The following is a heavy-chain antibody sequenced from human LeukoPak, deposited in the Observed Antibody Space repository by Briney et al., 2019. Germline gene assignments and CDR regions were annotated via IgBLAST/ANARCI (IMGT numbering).Heavy chain of an antibody. V-gene: IGHV3-23*01. Sequence: GGSLRLSCAASGFTFSSYAMSWVRQAPGKGLEWVSAISGSGGSTYYADSVKGRFTISRDNSKNTLYLQMNSLRAEDTAVYYCANCLYVPLQPFDYWGQGTLVTVSS. CDR1: GFTFSSYA. D-gene: IGHD3-16*01. CDR3: ANCLYVPLQPFDY. J-gene: IGHJ4*02. CDR2: ISGSGGST.